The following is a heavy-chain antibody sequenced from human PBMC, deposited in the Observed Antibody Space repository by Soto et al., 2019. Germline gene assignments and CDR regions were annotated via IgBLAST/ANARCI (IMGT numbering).Heavy chain of an antibody. D-gene: IGHD2-2*02. CDR2: IIPIFGTA. CDR3: ASVVVPAAIGYYYGMDV. Sequence: GASVKVSCKASGGTFSSYAISWVRQARGQGLEWMGGIIPIFGTANYAQKFQGRVTITADESTSTAYMELSSLRSEDTAVYYCASVVVPAAIGYYYGMDVWGQGTTVTVSS. V-gene: IGHV1-69*13. CDR1: GGTFSSYA. J-gene: IGHJ6*02.